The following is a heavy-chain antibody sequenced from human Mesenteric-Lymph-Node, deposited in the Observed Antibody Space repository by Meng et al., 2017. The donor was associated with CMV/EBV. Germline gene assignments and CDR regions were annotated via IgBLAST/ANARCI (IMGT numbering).Heavy chain of an antibody. V-gene: IGHV1-2*02. Sequence: ASVKVSCKAFGYTFTGYYMHWVRQAPGQGLEWMGWINPNSGGTNYAQKFQGRVTMTRDTSISTAYMELSRLRSDDTAVYYCARMALGAGLRFYYGMDVWGQGTTVTVSS. CDR1: GYTFTGYY. CDR3: ARMALGAGLRFYYGMDV. J-gene: IGHJ6*02. CDR2: INPNSGGT. D-gene: IGHD3-3*01.